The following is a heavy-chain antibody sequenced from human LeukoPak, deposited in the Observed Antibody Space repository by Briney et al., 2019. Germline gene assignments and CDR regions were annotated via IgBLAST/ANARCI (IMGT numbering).Heavy chain of an antibody. CDR3: ARDPGYCSSTSCYKFSDY. CDR1: GFTVSSNY. V-gene: IGHV3-53*01. J-gene: IGHJ4*02. Sequence: GGSLRLSCAASGFTVSSNYMSWVRQAPGKGLEWVSGISDSGGTTYYADSVKGRFTISRDNSKNSLYLQMNSLRAEDTADYYCARDPGYCSSTSCYKFSDYWGQGTLVTVSS. D-gene: IGHD2-2*02. CDR2: ISDSGGTT.